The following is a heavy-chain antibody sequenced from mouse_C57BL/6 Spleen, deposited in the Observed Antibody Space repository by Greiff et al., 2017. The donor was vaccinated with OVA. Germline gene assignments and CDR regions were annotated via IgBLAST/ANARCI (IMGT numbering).Heavy chain of an antibody. Sequence: QVQLKQPGAELVMPGASVKLSCKASGYTFTSYWMHWVKQRPGQGLEWIGEIDPSDSYTNYNQKFKGKSTLTVDKSSSTAYMQLSSLTSEDSAVYYCARNYEDWYFDVWGTGTTVTVSS. CDR3: ARNYEDWYFDV. CDR1: GYTFTSYW. V-gene: IGHV1-69*01. D-gene: IGHD2-3*01. J-gene: IGHJ1*03. CDR2: IDPSDSYT.